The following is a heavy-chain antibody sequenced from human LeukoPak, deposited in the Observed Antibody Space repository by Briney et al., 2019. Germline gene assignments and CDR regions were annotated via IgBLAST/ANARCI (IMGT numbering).Heavy chain of an antibody. Sequence: PSETLSLTCTVTGGSISSGDYYWSWIRQPPGKGLEWIGYIYYSGSTNYNPSLKSRVSISVDTSKNQFSLKLSSVTAADTAVYYCARASMDYYDSSGYLFHHWGQGTLVTVSS. CDR3: ARASMDYYDSSGYLFHH. CDR2: IYYSGST. V-gene: IGHV4-61*08. D-gene: IGHD3-22*01. CDR1: GGSISSGDYY. J-gene: IGHJ1*01.